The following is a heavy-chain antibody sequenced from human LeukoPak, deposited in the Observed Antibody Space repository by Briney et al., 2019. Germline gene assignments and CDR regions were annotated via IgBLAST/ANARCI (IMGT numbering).Heavy chain of an antibody. Sequence: SETLSLTCAVSGYSISSGYYWGWIRQPPGMGLEWIGSIYHSGSTYYSPSLKSRVTISVDTSKNQFSLKLSSVTAADTAVYYCASLPHSSSYAFDIWGQGTMVTVSS. CDR3: ASLPHSSSYAFDI. J-gene: IGHJ3*02. V-gene: IGHV4-38-2*01. D-gene: IGHD6-6*01. CDR2: IYHSGST. CDR1: GYSISSGYY.